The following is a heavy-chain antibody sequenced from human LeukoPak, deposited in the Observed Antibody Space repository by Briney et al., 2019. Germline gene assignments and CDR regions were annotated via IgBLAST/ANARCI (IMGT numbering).Heavy chain of an antibody. CDR1: GYTFTTYW. J-gene: IGHJ1*01. D-gene: IGHD3-10*01. V-gene: IGHV5-51*01. CDR2: IYPGDSDT. CDR3: AGHPSGDFYASGPLEL. Sequence: GESLKISCKGSGYTFTTYWIGWVRQMPGKGLEWMGIIYPGDSDTRYSPSFQGQVTISVDKSINTAYLQWSSLEASDTAMYYCAGHPSGDFYASGPLELWGQGTLVSVSS.